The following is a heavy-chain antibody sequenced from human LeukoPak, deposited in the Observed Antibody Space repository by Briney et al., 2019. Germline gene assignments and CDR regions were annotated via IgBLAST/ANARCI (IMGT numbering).Heavy chain of an antibody. J-gene: IGHJ3*02. CDR2: ISAYNGNT. Sequence: ASVKVSCKASGYTFTSYGISWVRQAPGQGLEWMGWISAYNGNTNYAQKLQGRVTMTTDTSTSTAYMELRSLRSVDTAVYYCARWGAAHSTEIDAFDIWGQGTMVTVSS. CDR1: GYTFTSYG. V-gene: IGHV1-18*01. CDR3: ARWGAAHSTEIDAFDI. D-gene: IGHD2-21*02.